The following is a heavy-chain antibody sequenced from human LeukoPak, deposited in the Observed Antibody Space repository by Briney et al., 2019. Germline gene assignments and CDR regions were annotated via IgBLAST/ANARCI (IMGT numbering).Heavy chain of an antibody. D-gene: IGHD6-19*01. CDR3: ARNNVGSSGWTGLGF. CDR1: GDTFTSQY. V-gene: IGHV1-46*04. CDR2: IKPHDGST. J-gene: IGHJ4*02. Sequence: GASVKVSCWTFGDTFTSQYIQWVRQAPGQGLEWMGLIKPHDGSTFYAQSLQGRVTLTRDTSTSTVYMDLSSLRSEDTAIYFCARNNVGSSGWTGLGFWGQGTLVTVSS.